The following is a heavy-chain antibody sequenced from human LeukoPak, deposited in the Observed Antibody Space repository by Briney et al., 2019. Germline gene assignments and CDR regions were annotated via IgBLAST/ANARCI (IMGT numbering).Heavy chain of an antibody. CDR2: ISSRGALT. J-gene: IGHJ5*01. V-gene: IGHV3-23*01. D-gene: IGHD3-22*01. CDR1: GFTFSSYA. Sequence: GSLRLSCVASGFTFSSYAMSWGGQAAAKGLEWLSSISSRGALTFHADSVKGRFTNSRDNSKNTLYLQMSSLRAEDTAIYYGAKDRPNYYGSNGHCYRRDGDSWGQGTLVTVSS. CDR3: AKDRPNYYGSNGHCYRRDGDS.